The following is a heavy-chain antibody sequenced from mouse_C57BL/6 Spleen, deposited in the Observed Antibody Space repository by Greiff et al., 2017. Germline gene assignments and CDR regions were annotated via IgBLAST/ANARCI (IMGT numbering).Heavy chain of an antibody. V-gene: IGHV1-69*01. CDR2: IDPSDSYT. CDR3: ARAVYGNYRYFDV. J-gene: IGHJ1*03. D-gene: IGHD2-1*01. CDR1: GYTFTSYW. Sequence: QVQLKQPGAELVMPGASVKLSCKASGYTFTSYWMHWVKQRPGQGLEWIGEIDPSDSYTNYNQKFKGKSTLTVDKSSSTAYMQLSSLTSEDSAVYYCARAVYGNYRYFDVWGTGTTVTVSS.